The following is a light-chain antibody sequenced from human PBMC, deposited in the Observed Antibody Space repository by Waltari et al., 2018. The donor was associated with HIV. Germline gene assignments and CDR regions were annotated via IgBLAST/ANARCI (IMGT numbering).Light chain of an antibody. CDR3: FSAADDNLRV. J-gene: IGLJ3*02. CDR2: KNT. V-gene: IGLV3-27*01. CDR1: ALTQYY. Sequence: SYELTQPSSVSVSPGPTARTTCSGDALTQYYARWYQQKPGQAPVLVIYKNTERPSGIPGRFSGSRSGTTVTLTISGAQVGDEADYYCFSAADDNLRVFGGGTKLTVL.